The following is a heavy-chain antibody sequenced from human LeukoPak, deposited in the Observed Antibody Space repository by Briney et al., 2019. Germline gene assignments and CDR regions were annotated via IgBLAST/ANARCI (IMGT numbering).Heavy chain of an antibody. D-gene: IGHD6-13*01. CDR1: GFTVSSNY. Sequence: GGSLRLSCAAAGFTVSSNYMSWVRQAPGKGLEWVSVIYSGGTTYYADSVKGRFTISRDNSQNPLYLQMNSLRAEDTAVYYCARDHSNSWYPYYFDYWGQGTLVTVSS. CDR3: ARDHSNSWYPYYFDY. CDR2: IYSGGTT. V-gene: IGHV3-66*01. J-gene: IGHJ4*02.